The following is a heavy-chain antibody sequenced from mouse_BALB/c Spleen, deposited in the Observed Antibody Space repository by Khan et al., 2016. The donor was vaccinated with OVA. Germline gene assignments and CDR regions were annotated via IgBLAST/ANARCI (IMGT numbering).Heavy chain of an antibody. CDR3: SAAYFYGYYFDY. V-gene: IGHV5-17*02. CDR1: GFTFNSYG. D-gene: IGHD1-1*01. Sequence: EVELVESGAGLVQPGRSQKLSCAASGFTFNSYGMHWVRQAPEKGLEWVAYISGDSNTIYYADKLKGRFTISRDNSKNTPFLQMTSLMSEDTAMYYCSAAYFYGYYFDYWGPGTTLTVS. CDR2: ISGDSNTI. J-gene: IGHJ2*01.